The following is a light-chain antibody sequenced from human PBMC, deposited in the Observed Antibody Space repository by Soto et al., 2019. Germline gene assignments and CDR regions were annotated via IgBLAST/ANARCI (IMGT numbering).Light chain of an antibody. CDR1: QSVARNL. V-gene: IGKV3-20*01. J-gene: IGKJ2*01. CDR2: DAT. CDR3: HQYANSPLT. Sequence: EIVLTQSPGTLSLSPGERATLSCRASQSVARNLLAWFQQRPGQPPRLLIYDATGRATGIPDRFSGSGSATAFTLTINSLEPEDFAVYYCHQYANSPLTFGQGTKLEIK.